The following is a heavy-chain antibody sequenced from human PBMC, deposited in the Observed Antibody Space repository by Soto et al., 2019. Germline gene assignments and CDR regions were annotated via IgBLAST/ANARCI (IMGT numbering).Heavy chain of an antibody. Sequence: ASVKVSCKASGYTFTSYGISWVRQAPGQGLEWMGWISAYNGNTNYAQKLQGRVTMTTDTSTSTAYMELRSLRSDDTAVYYCARVLSGSYYYGMDVWGQGTTVTVSS. J-gene: IGHJ6*02. CDR2: ISAYNGNT. CDR3: ARVLSGSYYYGMDV. CDR1: GYTFTSYG. V-gene: IGHV1-18*04. D-gene: IGHD1-26*01.